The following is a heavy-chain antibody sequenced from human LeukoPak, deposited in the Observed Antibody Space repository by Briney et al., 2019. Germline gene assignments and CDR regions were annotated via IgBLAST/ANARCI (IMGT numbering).Heavy chain of an antibody. D-gene: IGHD1-26*01. J-gene: IGHJ3*02. Sequence: QPGRSLRLSCAASGFIVRNNYMSWVRQAPGKGLEWVSVIYSGGSTYYADSVKGRFTFSKDNSRNTLYLQMTDLRVEDTAVYYCARGVGQDAFDIWGQGTMVTVSS. CDR1: GFIVRNNY. CDR3: ARGVGQDAFDI. V-gene: IGHV3-53*01. CDR2: IYSGGST.